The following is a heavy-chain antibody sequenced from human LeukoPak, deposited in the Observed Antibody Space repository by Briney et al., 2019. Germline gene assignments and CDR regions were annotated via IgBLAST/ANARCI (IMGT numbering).Heavy chain of an antibody. CDR1: GGTFSSYA. CDR3: ARAPQPSHYDYVWGAPPNFVY. J-gene: IGHJ4*02. Sequence: EASVKVSCKASGGTFSSYAISWVRQAPGQGLEWMGGIIPIFGTANYAQKFQGRVTMTTDTSTSTAYMELRSLRSDDTAVYYCARAPQPSHYDYVWGAPPNFVYWGQGTLVTVSS. D-gene: IGHD3-16*01. CDR2: IIPIFGTA. V-gene: IGHV1-69*05.